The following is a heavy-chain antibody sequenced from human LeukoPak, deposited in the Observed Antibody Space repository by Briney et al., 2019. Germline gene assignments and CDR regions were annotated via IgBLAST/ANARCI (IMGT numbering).Heavy chain of an antibody. CDR2: IYSGGST. D-gene: IGHD3-3*01. CDR3: AMEKGVSRDGYYYYYGMDV. Sequence: PGGSLRLSCAASGFTVSSNYMSWVRQAPGKGLEWVSVIYSGGSTYNADSMKGRFTISRDNSKTTLCLQMNSLRAEDTAVYYCAMEKGVSRDGYYYYYGMDVWGQGTTVTVSS. V-gene: IGHV3-53*01. CDR1: GFTVSSNY. J-gene: IGHJ6*02.